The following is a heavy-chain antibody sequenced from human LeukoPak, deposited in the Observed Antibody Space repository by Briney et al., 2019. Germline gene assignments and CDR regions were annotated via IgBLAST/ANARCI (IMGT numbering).Heavy chain of an antibody. Sequence: GASVKVSCKASGGTFSSYAISWVRQAPGQGLEWMGRIIPILGIANYAQKFQGRVTITADKSTSTAYMGLSSLRSEDTAVYYCARQADYYDSSGFYYWGQGTLVTVSS. V-gene: IGHV1-69*04. J-gene: IGHJ4*02. CDR3: ARQADYYDSSGFYY. CDR1: GGTFSSYA. CDR2: IIPILGIA. D-gene: IGHD3-22*01.